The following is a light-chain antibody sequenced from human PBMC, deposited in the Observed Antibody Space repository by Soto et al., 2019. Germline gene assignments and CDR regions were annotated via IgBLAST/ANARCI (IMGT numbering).Light chain of an antibody. V-gene: IGKV3D-20*02. CDR3: QQRSNWPPYT. Sequence: EIVLTQSPGTLSLSPGDRATLSCRASQSVSSDYLAWYQQKPGQAPRLLIYGASRGAAGIPDRFSGSGSGTDFTLTISRLEPEDFAVYYCQQRSNWPPYTFGQGTKLEIK. CDR1: QSVSSDY. J-gene: IGKJ2*01. CDR2: GAS.